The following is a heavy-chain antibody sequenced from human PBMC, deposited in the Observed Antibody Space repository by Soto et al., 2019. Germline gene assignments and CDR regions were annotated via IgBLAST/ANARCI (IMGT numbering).Heavy chain of an antibody. J-gene: IGHJ4*02. V-gene: IGHV1-18*01. CDR1: GYTFNSYG. CDR2: ISAYNGNK. CDR3: ARDSPPVDY. Sequence: QVQLVQSGAEVKKPGASVKVSCKASGYTFNSYGISWVRQAPGQGLEWMGWISAYNGNKKYAQKLHGRVTMTTAPCTSTAYMELRLLRSDDAAVYYCARDSPPVDYWGQGTLVTVSS.